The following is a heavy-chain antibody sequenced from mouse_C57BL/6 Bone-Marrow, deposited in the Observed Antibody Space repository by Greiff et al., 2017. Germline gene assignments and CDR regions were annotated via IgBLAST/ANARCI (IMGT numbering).Heavy chain of an antibody. CDR2: INPGSGGT. CDR3: SRAKNGDSWFAY. V-gene: IGHV1-54*01. CDR1: GYAFTNYL. J-gene: IGHJ3*01. Sequence: QVQLQQSGAELVRPGTSVKVSCKASGYAFTNYLIEWVKQRPGKGLEWIGVINPGSGGTNYNEKLKGKATLTAAKSYSTAYMQLSSLTSEDSAVYICSRAKNGDSWFAYWGQGTLVTVSA. D-gene: IGHD4-1*01.